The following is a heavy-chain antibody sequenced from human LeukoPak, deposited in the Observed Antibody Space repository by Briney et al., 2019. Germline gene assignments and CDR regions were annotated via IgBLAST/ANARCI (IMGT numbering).Heavy chain of an antibody. V-gene: IGHV4-38-2*01. CDR1: GYSISSGYY. J-gene: IGHJ4*02. Sequence: SETLSLTCAVSGYSISSGYYWGCVRQAPGKVLVWSGSIYHTGSTDYNPSLKGRLTISVDMSKNQFSLNLRSVTAADTAVYYCARDKDDYVWGTYRWWGQGMLVTVSS. D-gene: IGHD3-16*02. CDR3: ARDKDDYVWGTYRW. CDR2: IYHTGST.